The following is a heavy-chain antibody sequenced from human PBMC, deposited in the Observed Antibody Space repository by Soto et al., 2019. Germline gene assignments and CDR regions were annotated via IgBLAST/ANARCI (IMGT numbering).Heavy chain of an antibody. J-gene: IGHJ4*02. CDR3: ARAQTPTEGDY. CDR2: FNTYNGNT. V-gene: IGHV1-18*01. CDR1: GYTFTSYG. D-gene: IGHD4-4*01. Sequence: QVQLVQSGAEVKKHGASVKVSCKASGYTFTSYGITWVRQAPGQGLEWMGWFNTYNGNTNYAQKFQGRVTMTTDTPTSTAHMALRSLRTDDTAVYYCARAQTPTEGDYWGPGTLVTVSS.